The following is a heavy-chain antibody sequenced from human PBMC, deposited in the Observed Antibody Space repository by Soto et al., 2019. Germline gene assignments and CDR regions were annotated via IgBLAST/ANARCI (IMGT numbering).Heavy chain of an antibody. CDR3: ARSRRRPYSGYDVVTTTRYYYYGMDV. J-gene: IGHJ6*02. CDR2: INHSGST. V-gene: IGHV4-34*01. Sequence: SETLSLTCDVYGGSFSGYYWSWIRQPPGKGLEWIGEINHSGSTNYNPSLKSRVTISVDTSKNQFSLKLSSVTAADTAVYYCARSRRRPYSGYDVVTTTRYYYYGMDVWGQGTTVTVSS. D-gene: IGHD5-12*01. CDR1: GGSFSGYY.